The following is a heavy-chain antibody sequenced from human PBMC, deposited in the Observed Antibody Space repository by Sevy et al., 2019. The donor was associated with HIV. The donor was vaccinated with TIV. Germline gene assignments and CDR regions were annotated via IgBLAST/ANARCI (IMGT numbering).Heavy chain of an antibody. CDR1: GFTFSSYA. Sequence: GGSLRLSCAASGFTFSSYAMHWVRQAPGKGLEWVAVISYDGSNKYYADSVKGRFTISRDNSKNTLYLQMNSLRAEDTAVYYCARDSGSYLYYYYYYGMDGWGQGTTVTVSS. J-gene: IGHJ6*02. CDR2: ISYDGSNK. D-gene: IGHD1-26*01. CDR3: ARDSGSYLYYYYYYGMDG. V-gene: IGHV3-30*04.